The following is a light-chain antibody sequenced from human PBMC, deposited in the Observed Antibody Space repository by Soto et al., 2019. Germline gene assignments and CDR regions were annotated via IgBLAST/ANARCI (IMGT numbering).Light chain of an antibody. V-gene: IGKV1-39*01. CDR1: QSISNY. CDR3: QQSYSSSWT. Sequence: IQLPQSPSSLSASVGDRVTITCRASQSISNYLNWYQHKPGKAPKVLIYGASTLQSGVPSRFSGSGSGTVFTLTISSLQREDFATYFCQQSYSSSWTFGPGTKVDIK. CDR2: GAS. J-gene: IGKJ1*01.